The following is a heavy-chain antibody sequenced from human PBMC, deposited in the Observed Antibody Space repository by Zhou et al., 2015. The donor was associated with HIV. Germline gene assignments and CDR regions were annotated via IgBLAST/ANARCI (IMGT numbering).Heavy chain of an antibody. CDR1: GYAFTYYA. Sequence: QVLLVQSGAEVKKPGASVKVSCKTSGYAFTYYAISWVRQAPGQGLEWMGGIIPIFGTANYAQKFQGRVTITADESTSTAYMELSSLRSEDTAVYYCAKRGYSGYADYWGQGTLVTVSS. CDR2: IIPIFGTA. V-gene: IGHV1-69*13. D-gene: IGHD5-12*01. J-gene: IGHJ4*02. CDR3: AKRGYSGYADY.